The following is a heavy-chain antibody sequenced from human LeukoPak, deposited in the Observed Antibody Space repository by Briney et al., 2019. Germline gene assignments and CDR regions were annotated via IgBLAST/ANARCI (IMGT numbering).Heavy chain of an antibody. CDR2: INPKSGGT. D-gene: IGHD3-10*01. J-gene: IGHJ5*02. V-gene: IGHV1-2*04. Sequence: GASVKVSCKASGYTFTDYYIHWVRQAPGQGLEWMGRINPKSGGTNYAQNFQGWVTMTRDTSISTAYMELRSLRSDDTAVYYCARDPNYYGSGSYYIDNWFDPWGQGTLVTVSS. CDR1: GYTFTDYY. CDR3: ARDPNYYGSGSYYIDNWFDP.